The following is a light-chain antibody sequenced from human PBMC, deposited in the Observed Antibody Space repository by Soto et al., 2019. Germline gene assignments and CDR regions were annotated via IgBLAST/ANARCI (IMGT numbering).Light chain of an antibody. CDR2: GNT. J-gene: IGLJ1*01. CDR1: SSNLGAGYD. V-gene: IGLV1-40*01. Sequence: QSVVTQPPSVSGAPGQRVTISRTGSSSNLGAGYDVHWYQQLPGTAPKLLIYGNTNRPSRVPDRFSGSKSGTSASLAITGLQAEDEADYYCQSYDSSLGANYVFGTGTKLTVL. CDR3: QSYDSSLGANYV.